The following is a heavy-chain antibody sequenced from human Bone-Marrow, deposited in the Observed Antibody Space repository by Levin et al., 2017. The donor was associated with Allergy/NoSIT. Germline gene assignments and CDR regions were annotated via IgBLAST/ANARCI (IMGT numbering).Heavy chain of an antibody. CDR1: GFKFDVYW. Sequence: QAGGSLRLSCVVSGFKFDVYWMSWIRQPLGKGLEWVANIKEDGIEKHYADSVKGRFTISRDNDKNSLYLEIDSLRVEDTAVYFCARDHWALLWGQGALVTVSS. J-gene: IGHJ4*02. CDR2: IKEDGIEK. V-gene: IGHV3-7*01. CDR3: ARDHWALL. D-gene: IGHD7-27*01.